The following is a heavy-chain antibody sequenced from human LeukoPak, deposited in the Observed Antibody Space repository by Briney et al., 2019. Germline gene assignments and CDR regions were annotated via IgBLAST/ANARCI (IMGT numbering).Heavy chain of an antibody. Sequence: SETLSLTCTVSGGSLSTYYWGWIRQPPGKGLEWIGSIYYSGSTYYNPSLKSRVTISVDTSKNQFSLKLSSVTAADTAVYYCASFPDYDILTGYYIGFGYWGQGTLVTVSS. V-gene: IGHV4-39*07. CDR3: ASFPDYDILTGYYIGFGY. D-gene: IGHD3-9*01. CDR1: GGSLSTYY. J-gene: IGHJ4*02. CDR2: IYYSGST.